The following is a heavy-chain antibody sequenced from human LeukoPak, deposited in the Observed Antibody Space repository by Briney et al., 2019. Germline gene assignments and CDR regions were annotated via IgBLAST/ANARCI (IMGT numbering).Heavy chain of an antibody. CDR1: GFTFSSYS. J-gene: IGHJ4*02. CDR3: ARTYCIGSSCPGVFEY. CDR2: ISSSSSYI. D-gene: IGHD2-15*01. V-gene: IGHV3-21*04. Sequence: GGSLRLSCAASGFTFSSYSMNWVRQAPGKGLEWVSSISSSSSYIYYADSVKGRFTISRDNAKNSLYLQMNSLRAEDTAVYYCARTYCIGSSCPGVFEYWGQGTLVTVSS.